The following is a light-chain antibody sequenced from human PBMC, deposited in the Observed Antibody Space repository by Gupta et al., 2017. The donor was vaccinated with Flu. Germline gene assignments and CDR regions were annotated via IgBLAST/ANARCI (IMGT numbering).Light chain of an antibody. V-gene: IGKV4-1*01. J-gene: IGKJ4*01. CDR2: WTS. CDR1: QYILGTPNSESY. Sequence: DILMTQSPDSLPLSLGERATLTCTSSQYILGTPNSESYVAWYQKRPGHPPKLLIDWTSTRQAGVTDRFTGSGAGTDFTLIISSLQAEDVAVYYCQQYCTSPLTFGGGTKVEIK. CDR3: QQYCTSPLT.